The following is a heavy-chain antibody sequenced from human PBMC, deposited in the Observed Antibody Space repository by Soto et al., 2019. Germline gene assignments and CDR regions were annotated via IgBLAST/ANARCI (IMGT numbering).Heavy chain of an antibody. D-gene: IGHD2-2*01. Sequence: GGSLRLSCTVSGFTFSNAWMTWVRQAPGKGLEWVGRIKSKTDDGTTDYAAPVKGRFTISRDDSRNTLYLQMNSLKTEDTAVYYCTTGSSSWAYYYYYGMDVWGQGTTVTVSS. CDR2: IKSKTDDGTT. V-gene: IGHV3-15*01. CDR1: GFTFSNAW. J-gene: IGHJ6*02. CDR3: TTGSSSWAYYYYYGMDV.